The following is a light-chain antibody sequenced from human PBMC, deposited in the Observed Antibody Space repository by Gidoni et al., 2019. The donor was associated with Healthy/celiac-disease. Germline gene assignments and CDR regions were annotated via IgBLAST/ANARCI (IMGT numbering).Light chain of an antibody. J-gene: IGLJ2*01. CDR1: SRHSSYA. CDR3: QTWGTGIQV. CDR2: LNSDGSP. Sequence: QLVLTQSPSASASLGASVQLTCTLSSRHSSYAIAWHQQQPEKGPRYLMKLNSDGSPSKGDGIPDRFSGSSSGAERYLTISSLQSEDEADYYCQTWGTGIQVFGGGTKLTVL. V-gene: IGLV4-69*01.